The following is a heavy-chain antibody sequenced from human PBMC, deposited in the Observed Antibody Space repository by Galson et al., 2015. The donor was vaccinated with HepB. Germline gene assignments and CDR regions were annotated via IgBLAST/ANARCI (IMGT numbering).Heavy chain of an antibody. CDR3: ARPPVGDPDSGTPLYYFDS. Sequence: SLRLSCAGSGFTFKTYSMNWVRQAPGKGLEWVSSISRKSNYIYYADSVKGRFTISRDNAKHSLFLQMNSLRAEDTDVYFCARPPVGDPDSGTPLYYFDSWGQGTLVIVSS. CDR2: ISRKSNYI. V-gene: IGHV3-21*01. D-gene: IGHD3-10*01. CDR1: GFTFKTYS. J-gene: IGHJ4*02.